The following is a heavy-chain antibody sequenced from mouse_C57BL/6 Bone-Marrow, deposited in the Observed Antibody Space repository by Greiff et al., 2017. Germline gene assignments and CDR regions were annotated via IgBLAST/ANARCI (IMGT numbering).Heavy chain of an antibody. J-gene: IGHJ2*01. V-gene: IGHV14-4*01. Sequence: VQLQQSGAELVRPGASVKLSCTASGFNIKDDYIHWVKQRPEQGLEWIGWIDPEIGDTEYASKFQGKATITSDTSSNTAYLQLSSLTSEDTAVYNFSPFEGNYLASWGQGPPLTV. CDR3: SPFEGNYLAS. CDR2: IDPEIGDT. CDR1: GFNIKDDY.